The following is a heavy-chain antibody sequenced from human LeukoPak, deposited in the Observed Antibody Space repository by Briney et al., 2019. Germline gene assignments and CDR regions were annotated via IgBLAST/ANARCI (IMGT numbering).Heavy chain of an antibody. Sequence: ASVTVSYKASGYTFTDYYMHWVRQAPGQGLEWVGWINPNSGGTNYAQKFQGRVTMTRDTSISTAYMELSRLRSDDTAVYYCARGQYYYDSSGYLYWGQGTLVTVS. J-gene: IGHJ4*02. CDR2: INPNSGGT. V-gene: IGHV1-2*02. CDR3: ARGQYYYDSSGYLY. CDR1: GYTFTDYY. D-gene: IGHD3-22*01.